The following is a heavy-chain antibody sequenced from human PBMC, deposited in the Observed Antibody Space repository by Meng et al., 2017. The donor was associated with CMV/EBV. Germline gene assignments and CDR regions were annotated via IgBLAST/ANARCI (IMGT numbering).Heavy chain of an antibody. D-gene: IGHD5-12*01. CDR3: ASGYDSGWYFDY. J-gene: IGHJ4*02. Sequence: ASVKVSCKASGGTFSSYAISWVRQAPGQGLEWMGWINPNSGGTNYAQKFQGRVTMTRDTSISTAYMELSRLRSDDTAVYYCASGYDSGWYFDYWGQGTLVTVSS. V-gene: IGHV1-2*02. CDR1: GGTFSSYA. CDR2: INPNSGGT.